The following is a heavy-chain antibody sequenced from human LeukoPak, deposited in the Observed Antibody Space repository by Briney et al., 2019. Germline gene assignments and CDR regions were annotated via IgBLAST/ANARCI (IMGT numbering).Heavy chain of an antibody. D-gene: IGHD3-22*01. CDR3: ARDSDSSGYYPYDAFDI. Sequence: PSETLSLTCTVSGGSISSYYWSWIRQPPGKGLEWIGYIYYSGSTNYNSSLKSRVTISVDTSKNQFSLKLSSVTAADTAVYYCARDSDSSGYYPYDAFDIWGQGTMVTVSS. CDR1: GGSISSYY. J-gene: IGHJ3*02. CDR2: IYYSGST. V-gene: IGHV4-59*01.